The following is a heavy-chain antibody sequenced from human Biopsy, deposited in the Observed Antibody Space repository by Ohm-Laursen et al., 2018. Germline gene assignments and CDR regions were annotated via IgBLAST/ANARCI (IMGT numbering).Heavy chain of an antibody. CDR3: ARDPYCSGGNCYSPLDH. CDR2: IGPDGGRT. Sequence: GASVKVSCNASGYTFSLYHIHWVRQAPGQGLEWMGWIGPDGGRTSFGQNFQGRVTMTSDTSTGTAYLELTRLRSDDTAVYYCARDPYCSGGNCYSPLDHWGQGTLVTVSA. CDR1: GYTFSLYH. D-gene: IGHD2-15*01. J-gene: IGHJ4*02. V-gene: IGHV1-2*02.